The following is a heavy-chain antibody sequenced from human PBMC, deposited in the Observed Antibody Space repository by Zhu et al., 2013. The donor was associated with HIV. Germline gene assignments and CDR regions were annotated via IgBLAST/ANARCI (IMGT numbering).Heavy chain of an antibody. CDR2: INPNSGGT. CDR3: ARERPRGTIFGVVSGFDY. Sequence: QVQLVQSGAEVKKPGASVKVSCKASGYTFTGYYMHWVRQAPGQGLEWMGWINPNSGGTNYAQKFQGRVTMTRDTSISTAYMELSRLRSDDTAVYYCARERPRGTIFGVVSGFDYWGQGTLVTVSS. D-gene: IGHD3-3*01. V-gene: IGHV1-2*02. CDR1: GYTFTGYY. J-gene: IGHJ4*02.